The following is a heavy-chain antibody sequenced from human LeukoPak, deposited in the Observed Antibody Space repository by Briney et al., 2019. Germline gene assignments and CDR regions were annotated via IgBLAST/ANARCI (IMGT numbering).Heavy chain of an antibody. CDR2: INPSGGST. Sequence: GASVKVSCKASGYTFTSYYMHWVRQAPGQGLEWMGIINPSGGSTNYAQKLQGRVTMTTDTSTSTAYMELRSLRSDDTAVYYCARVGGATKGYYYYYMDVWGKGTTVTVSS. J-gene: IGHJ6*03. CDR3: ARVGGATKGYYYYYMDV. CDR1: GYTFTSYY. V-gene: IGHV1-46*01. D-gene: IGHD1-26*01.